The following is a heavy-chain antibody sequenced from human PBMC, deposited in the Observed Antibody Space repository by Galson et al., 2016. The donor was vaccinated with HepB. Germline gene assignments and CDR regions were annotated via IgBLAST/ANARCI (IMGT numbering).Heavy chain of an antibody. Sequence: SETLSLTCAVSGDSISNNYWWTWVRQFPGQGLEWIGEIYQTGTAHYNPSFTSRATISIDKSKNEISLRLASVTAADTAVYYCTRGNLGSVATMAFDYWGQGTLVTVSS. D-gene: IGHD4/OR15-4a*01. CDR3: TRGNLGSVATMAFDY. J-gene: IGHJ4*02. CDR2: IYQTGTA. CDR1: GDSISNNYW. V-gene: IGHV4-4*02.